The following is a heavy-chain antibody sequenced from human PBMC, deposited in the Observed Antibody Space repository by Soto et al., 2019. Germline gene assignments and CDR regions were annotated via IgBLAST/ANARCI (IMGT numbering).Heavy chain of an antibody. CDR2: IRSKASGGTA. CDR1: GFTFGDYA. V-gene: IGHV3-49*03. J-gene: IGHJ3*02. Sequence: EVQLVESGGDLVQPGRSLRLSCTTSGFTFGDYAVSWLRQAPGKGLERVSFIRSKASGGTAEYAASVKGRFTISRDDSKSIAYLLMNGLKTEDTAVYYCTRDLLGVRAFDMWGQGTMVTVSS. D-gene: IGHD3-16*01. CDR3: TRDLLGVRAFDM.